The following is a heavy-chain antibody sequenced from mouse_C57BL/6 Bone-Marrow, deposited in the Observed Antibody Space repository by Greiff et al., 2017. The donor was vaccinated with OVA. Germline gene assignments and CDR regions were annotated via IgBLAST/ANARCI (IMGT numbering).Heavy chain of an antibody. CDR1: GFNITDAY. V-gene: IGHV14-4*01. Sequence: EVQLQQSGAELVRPGASVKLSCTASGFNITDAYMHWVKQRPEQGLEWIGWIYPENGNTEYASKFQGKATITADTAANTAYLQLSSLTSEDTAVYYCTTPFYGYDGFAYGGQGTLVTVSA. CDR2: IYPENGNT. CDR3: TTPFYGYDGFAY. D-gene: IGHD2-2*01. J-gene: IGHJ3*01.